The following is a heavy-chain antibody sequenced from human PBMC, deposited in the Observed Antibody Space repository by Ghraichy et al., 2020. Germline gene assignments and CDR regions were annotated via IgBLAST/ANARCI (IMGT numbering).Heavy chain of an antibody. D-gene: IGHD6-13*01. CDR1: GFTFSSYA. CDR2: ISGSGGST. CDR3: ANRGGGYRSSWVYYYMDV. J-gene: IGHJ6*03. Sequence: GGSLRLSCAASGFTFSSYAMSWVRQAPGKGLEWVSAISGSGGSTYYADSVKGRFTISRDNSKNTLYLQMNSLRAEDTAVYYCANRGGGYRSSWVYYYMDVWGKGTTVTVSS. V-gene: IGHV3-23*01.